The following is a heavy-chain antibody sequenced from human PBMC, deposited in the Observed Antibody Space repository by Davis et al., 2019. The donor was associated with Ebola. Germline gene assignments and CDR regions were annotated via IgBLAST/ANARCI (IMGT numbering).Heavy chain of an antibody. D-gene: IGHD6-13*01. CDR2: IIPIFGTA. Sequence: SVKVSCKASGGTFSSYAISWVRQAPGQGLEWMGGIIPIFGTANYAQKFQGRVTITADESTSTVYMELSSLRSEDTAVYYCARVLGIAAAGTTFDIWGQGTMVTVSS. CDR1: GGTFSSYA. CDR3: ARVLGIAAAGTTFDI. V-gene: IGHV1-69*13. J-gene: IGHJ3*02.